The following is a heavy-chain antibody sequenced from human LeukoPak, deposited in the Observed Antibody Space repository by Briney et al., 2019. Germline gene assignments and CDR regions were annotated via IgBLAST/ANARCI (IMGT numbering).Heavy chain of an antibody. V-gene: IGHV3-30*04. CDR3: AREHTPDSSGYPFDY. CDR2: ISYDGSNK. J-gene: IGHJ4*02. Sequence: PGGSLRLSCAASGFTFSSYAMHWVRQAPGKGLEWVAVISYDGSNKYYADSVKGRFTVSRDNSKNTLYLQMNSLRAEDTAVYCCAREHTPDSSGYPFDYWGQGTLVTVSS. D-gene: IGHD3-22*01. CDR1: GFTFSSYA.